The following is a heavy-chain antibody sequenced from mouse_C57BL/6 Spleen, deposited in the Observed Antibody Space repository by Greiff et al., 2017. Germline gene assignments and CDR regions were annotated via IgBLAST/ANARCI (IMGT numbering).Heavy chain of an antibody. J-gene: IGHJ4*01. D-gene: IGHD5-1*01. CDR1: GFSLTSYG. V-gene: IGHV2-5*01. Sequence: VKLKESGPGLVQPSQSLSITCTVSGFSLTSYGVHWVRQSPGKGLEWLGVIWRGGSTDYNAAFMSRLSITKDHTKSQVFFKMNSLQADDTAIYYCAKKSTGYYAMGDWGQGTSVTVSS. CDR2: IWRGGST. CDR3: AKKSTGYYAMGD.